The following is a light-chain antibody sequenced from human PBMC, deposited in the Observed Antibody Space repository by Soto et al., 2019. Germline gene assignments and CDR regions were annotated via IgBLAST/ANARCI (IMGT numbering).Light chain of an antibody. J-gene: IGLJ2*01. CDR2: ANN. Sequence: QSVLTQPPSVSAAPGQKVTISCSGSSPNIGNNYVSWYQQLPGTAPKLLIYANNKRPSGIPDRLSGSKSGTSATLGITGLQTGDEADYYCGTWDSSLSAVVFGGGTKLTVL. V-gene: IGLV1-51*01. CDR1: SPNIGNNY. CDR3: GTWDSSLSAVV.